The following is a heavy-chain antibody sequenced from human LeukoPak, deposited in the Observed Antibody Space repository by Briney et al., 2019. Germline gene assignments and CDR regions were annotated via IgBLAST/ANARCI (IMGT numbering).Heavy chain of an antibody. D-gene: IGHD3-3*01. V-gene: IGHV4-30-4*08. CDR3: ARGREENYDFWSGYYKGVHFDF. J-gene: IGHJ4*02. Sequence: PSQTLSLTXTVSGGSLSSVDYYWGWIRQSPGKGLEWIGYLSHIGSSYYNPSLKSRMTMSVDTSKNQVSLKLRSVTAADTAVYFCARGREENYDFWSGYYKGVHFDFWGQGTLVTVSS. CDR1: GGSLSSVDYY. CDR2: LSHIGSS.